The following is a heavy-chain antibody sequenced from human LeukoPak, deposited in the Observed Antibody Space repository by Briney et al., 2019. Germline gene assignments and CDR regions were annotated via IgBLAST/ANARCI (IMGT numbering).Heavy chain of an antibody. CDR1: GYSFTSYW. J-gene: IGHJ3*02. CDR3: ARGIFGVVIISGPFDI. CDR2: IYPGDSDT. V-gene: IGHV5-51*01. D-gene: IGHD3-3*01. Sequence: GEALKISCKGSGYSFTSYWIGWVRQMPGKGLEWMGIIYPGDSDTRCSPSFQGQVTISADKSISTAYLQWSSLKASDTAMYYCARGIFGVVIISGPFDIWGQGTMVTVSS.